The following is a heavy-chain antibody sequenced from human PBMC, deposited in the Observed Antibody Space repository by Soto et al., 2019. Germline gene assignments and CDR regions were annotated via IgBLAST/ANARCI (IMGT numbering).Heavy chain of an antibody. CDR2: IYWDDDK. CDR3: AHRGMTTDLFDY. Sequence: FSGLPIIKKGVGVGWIRQPPGKALEWLALIYWDDDKRYSPSLKSRLTITKDTSKNQVVLTMTNMDPVDTATYYCAHRGMTTDLFDYWGQGTLVTVSS. V-gene: IGHV2-5*02. J-gene: IGHJ4*02. CDR1: GLPIIKKGVG. D-gene: IGHD4-17*01.